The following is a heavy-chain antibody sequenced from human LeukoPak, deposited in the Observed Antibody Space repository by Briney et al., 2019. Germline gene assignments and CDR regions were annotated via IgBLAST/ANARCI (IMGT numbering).Heavy chain of an antibody. CDR3: ANGKGIAEAFDM. V-gene: IGHV3-23*01. CDR1: GFTFTTYA. D-gene: IGHD2-21*01. CDR2: ISSSGADT. J-gene: IGHJ3*02. Sequence: GGSLRLSCAASGFTFTTYAMNWVRQSPGKGLEWVSTISSSGADTYYAGSVKGRFTISRDNSKNTLDLQMHSLRAEDTAVYYCANGKGIAEAFDMWGQGTMVTVSS.